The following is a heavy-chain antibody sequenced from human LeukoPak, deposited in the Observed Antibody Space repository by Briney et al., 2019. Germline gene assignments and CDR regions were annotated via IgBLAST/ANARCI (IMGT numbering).Heavy chain of an antibody. Sequence: TSQTLSLTCTVSGGSISSGDYYWSWIRQPPGKGLEWIGYIYYSGSTYYNPSLKSRVTISVDTSKNQFSLKLSSVTAADTAVYYCARDVRDGGVGPDIWGQGTMVTVSS. J-gene: IGHJ3*02. CDR3: ARDVRDGGVGPDI. CDR1: GGSISSGDYY. CDR2: IYYSGST. D-gene: IGHD2-8*02. V-gene: IGHV4-30-4*08.